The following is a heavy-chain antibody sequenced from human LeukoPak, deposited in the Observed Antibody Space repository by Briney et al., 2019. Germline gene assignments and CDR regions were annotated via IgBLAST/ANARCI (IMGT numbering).Heavy chain of an antibody. CDR1: GFTFSSYS. D-gene: IGHD6-13*01. V-gene: IGHV3-48*02. CDR3: AREQGRGSTWYPEYFQP. CDR2: ISRPGNTV. Sequence: GGSLRLSCEGSGFTFSSYSMNWVRQAPGKGLEWVSYISRPGNTVYYADSVRGRFAISRDNAKNSLYLQMSSLRDEDTAVYYCAREQGRGSTWYPEYFQPWGQGTLVIVSS. J-gene: IGHJ1*01.